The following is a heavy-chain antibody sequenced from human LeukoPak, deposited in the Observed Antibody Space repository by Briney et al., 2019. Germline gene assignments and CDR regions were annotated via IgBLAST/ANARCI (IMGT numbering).Heavy chain of an antibody. CDR2: FDPEDGET. J-gene: IGHJ3*02. CDR1: GYTLTELS. V-gene: IGHV1-24*01. D-gene: IGHD2-15*01. Sequence: GASVKVSCKVSGYTLTELSMHWVRQAPGKGLEWMGGFDPEDGETIYAQKFQGRVTMTEDTSTDTAYMELSSLRSEDTAVYYCATLTGYCSGGSCYDAFDIWDQGTMVTVSS. CDR3: ATLTGYCSGGSCYDAFDI.